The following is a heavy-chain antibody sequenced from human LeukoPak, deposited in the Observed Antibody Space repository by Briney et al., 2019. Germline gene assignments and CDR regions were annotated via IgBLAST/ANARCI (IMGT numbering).Heavy chain of an antibody. CDR2: MNPNSGNT. D-gene: IGHD3-3*01. V-gene: IGHV1-8*01. J-gene: IGHJ4*02. CDR3: ARVSTDFGVVTDFDY. Sequence: ASVKVSCKASGYTFTSYDINWVRQATGKGLEWMGWMNPNSGNTGYAQKFQGRVTMTRNTSMSTAYMELSSLRSEDTAVYYCARVSTDFGVVTDFDYWGQGTLVTVSS. CDR1: GYTFTSYD.